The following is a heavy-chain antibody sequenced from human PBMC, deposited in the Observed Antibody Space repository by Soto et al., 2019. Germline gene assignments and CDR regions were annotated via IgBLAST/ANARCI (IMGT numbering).Heavy chain of an antibody. CDR3: VTGLNYFDY. CDR2: MYYSGST. Sequence: LSLTCTVSNGSISRSFYYWGWIRQPPGKGLEWIGSMYYSGSTYYNPSLKSRVTISADTSKNQFSLELSSVTAADTAVYYCVTGLNYFDYWGQGTLVTVSS. J-gene: IGHJ4*02. V-gene: IGHV4-39*01. D-gene: IGHD2-21*02. CDR1: NGSISRSFYY.